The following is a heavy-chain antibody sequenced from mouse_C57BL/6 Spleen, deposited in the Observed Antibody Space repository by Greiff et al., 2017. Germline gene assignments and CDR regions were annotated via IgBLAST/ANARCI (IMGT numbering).Heavy chain of an antibody. V-gene: IGHV5-6*01. Sequence: EVQRVESGGDLVKPGGSLKLSCAASGFTFSSYGMSWVRQTPDKRLEWVATISSGGSYTYYPDSVKGRFTISSDNAKNTLYLQMSSLKSEDTAMYYGARQAIYYDYDDGFDYWGQGTTLTVSS. D-gene: IGHD2-4*01. CDR3: ARQAIYYDYDDGFDY. CDR1: GFTFSSYG. CDR2: ISSGGSYT. J-gene: IGHJ2*01.